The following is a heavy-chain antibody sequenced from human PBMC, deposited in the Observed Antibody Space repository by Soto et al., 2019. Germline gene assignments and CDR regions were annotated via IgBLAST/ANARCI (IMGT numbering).Heavy chain of an antibody. D-gene: IGHD2-15*01. CDR2: IYYSGST. Sequence: SETLSLTCTVSGGSISSSSYYWGWIRQPPGKGLEWIGSIYYSGSTYYNPSLKSRVTISVDTSKNQFSLKLSSVTAADTAVYYCARQAPVTEEVYSSPWFDPWGQGTLVTVSS. CDR3: ARQAPVTEEVYSSPWFDP. V-gene: IGHV4-39*01. CDR1: GGSISSSSYY. J-gene: IGHJ5*02.